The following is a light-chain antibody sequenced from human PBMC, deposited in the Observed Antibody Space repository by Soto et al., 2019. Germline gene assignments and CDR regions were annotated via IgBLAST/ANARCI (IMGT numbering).Light chain of an antibody. J-gene: IGLJ1*01. CDR3: SSWTNRRTYV. Sequence: QSVLTQPASVSGSPGQSITISCTGTSGDIGGYNFVSWYQQHPGKVPKLMIYEVSNRPSGVSNRFSGSKSGNTASLTISGLQAEDEADYYCSSWTNRRTYVFGTGIQLTVL. V-gene: IGLV2-14*01. CDR1: SGDIGGYNF. CDR2: EVS.